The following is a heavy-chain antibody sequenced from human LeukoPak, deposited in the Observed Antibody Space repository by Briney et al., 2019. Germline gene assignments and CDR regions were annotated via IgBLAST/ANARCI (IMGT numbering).Heavy chain of an antibody. CDR1: GGSFSGYY. CDR2: INHSGST. D-gene: IGHD3-22*01. J-gene: IGHJ5*02. CDR3: AAYYYDSSGSNWFDP. V-gene: IGHV4-34*01. Sequence: SETLSLTCAVYGGSFSGYYWSWIRQPPGKGLEWIGEINHSGSTNYNPSLKSRVTISVDTSKNQFSLKLSSVIAADTAVYYCAAYYYDSSGSNWFDPWGQGTLVTVSS.